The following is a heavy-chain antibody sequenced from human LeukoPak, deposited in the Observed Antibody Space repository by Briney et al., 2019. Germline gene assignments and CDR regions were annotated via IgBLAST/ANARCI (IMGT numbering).Heavy chain of an antibody. CDR2: ISYDGSNK. D-gene: IGHD3-10*01. J-gene: IGHJ4*02. CDR1: GFTFSSYG. Sequence: GGSLRLSCAASGFTFSSYGMHWVRQAPGKGLEWVAVISYDGSNKYYADAVKGRLTISRDNSKNTLYLQMNNLRAEDTAVYDCANDHHCGSGSYCIHPVLDYWRQGTLVSVSS. CDR3: ANDHHCGSGSYCIHPVLDY. V-gene: IGHV3-30*18.